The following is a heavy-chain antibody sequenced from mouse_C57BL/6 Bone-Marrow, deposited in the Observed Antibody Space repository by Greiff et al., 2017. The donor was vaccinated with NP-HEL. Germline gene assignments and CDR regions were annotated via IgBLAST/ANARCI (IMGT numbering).Heavy chain of an antibody. CDR3: ARSLYYYGSMDY. CDR1: GYTFTSYW. Sequence: QVQLQQPGAELVKPGASVKLSCKASGYTFTSYWMHWVKQRPGQGLEWIGMIRPNSGSTNYNEKFKSKATLTVDKSSSTAYMQLSSLTSEDSAVYYCARSLYYYGSMDYWGQGTSVTVSS. CDR2: IRPNSGST. V-gene: IGHV1-64*01. J-gene: IGHJ4*01. D-gene: IGHD1-1*01.